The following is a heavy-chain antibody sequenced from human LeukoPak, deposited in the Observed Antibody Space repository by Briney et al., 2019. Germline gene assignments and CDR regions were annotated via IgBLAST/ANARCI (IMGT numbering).Heavy chain of an antibody. CDR3: ARVWGDAFDI. J-gene: IGHJ3*02. V-gene: IGHV4-34*01. Sequence: SETLSLTCAVYGGSFSGYYWSWIRQPPGKGLEWIGEINHSGNTNYNPSLKSRVTISVDTSKNQFSLKLSSVTAADTAVYYCARVWGDAFDIWGQGTMVTVSS. CDR1: GGSFSGYY. CDR2: INHSGNT. D-gene: IGHD3-16*01.